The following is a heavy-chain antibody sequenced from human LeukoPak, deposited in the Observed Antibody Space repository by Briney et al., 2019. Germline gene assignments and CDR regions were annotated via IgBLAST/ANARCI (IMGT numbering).Heavy chain of an antibody. CDR1: GGSISSTKYY. D-gene: IGHD2-8*01. CDR3: ARVGPNAGY. J-gene: IGHJ4*02. CDR2: IYYSGST. Sequence: SQSLSLTCIVSGGSISSTKYYWGWIRQPPGKGLEWIGSIYYSGSTYNNPSLKSRVTISVDTSKNQFSLNLSSVTAADTAVYYCARVGPNAGYWGQGTLVTVSS. V-gene: IGHV4-39*07.